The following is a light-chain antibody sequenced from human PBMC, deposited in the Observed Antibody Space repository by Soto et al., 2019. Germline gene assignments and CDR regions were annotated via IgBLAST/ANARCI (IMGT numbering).Light chain of an antibody. CDR2: DVS. CDR1: SSDVGGYNY. CDR3: SSYTSSSTYVV. J-gene: IGLJ2*01. V-gene: IGLV2-14*01. Sequence: QSALTQPASVSGSPGQSITISCTGTSSDVGGYNYVSWYQQHPDKAPKLMIYDVSNRPSGVSNRFSGSKSGNTASLTISGLQDEDEAHYYCSSYTSSSTYVVFGGGTQLTVL.